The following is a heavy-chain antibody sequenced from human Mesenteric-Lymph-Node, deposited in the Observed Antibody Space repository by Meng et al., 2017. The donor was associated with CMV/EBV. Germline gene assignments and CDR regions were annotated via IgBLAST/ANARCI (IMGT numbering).Heavy chain of an antibody. J-gene: IGHJ6*02. V-gene: IGHV3-20*04. CDR2: INWNGGST. CDR3: ARDDPESGGSGSYYHPPNYYYYYYGMDV. CDR1: GFTFDDYG. Sequence: GEALEISCAGPGFTFDDYGMSRVRPAPGKGPEVVSGINWNGGSTGYADSVKGRFTISRDNDKNSLYLQMNSLRAEDTALYYRARDDPESGGSGSYYHPPNYYYYYYGMDVWGQGTTVTVSS. D-gene: IGHD3-10*01.